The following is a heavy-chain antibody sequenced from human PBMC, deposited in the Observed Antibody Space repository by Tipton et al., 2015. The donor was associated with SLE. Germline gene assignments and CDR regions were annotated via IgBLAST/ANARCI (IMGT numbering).Heavy chain of an antibody. CDR2: IIPILDIA. V-gene: IGHV1-69*04. CDR3: ARVGGSWWFDP. CDR1: GGTFSIYT. J-gene: IGHJ5*02. Sequence: QSGAEVKKPGSSVKVSCKASGGTFSIYTISWVRQAPGQGLEWMGRIIPILDIANYAQKLQGRVTMTTDTSTSTAYMELRSLRSDDTAVYYCARVGGSWWFDPWGQGTLVTVSS. D-gene: IGHD1-26*01.